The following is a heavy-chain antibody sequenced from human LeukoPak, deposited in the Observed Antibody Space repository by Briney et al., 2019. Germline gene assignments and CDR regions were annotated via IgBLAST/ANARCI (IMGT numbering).Heavy chain of an antibody. V-gene: IGHV4-59*01. Sequence: SETLSLTCTVSGGSISGYYWSWVRQPPGKGLEWIGYIYYSGSTNYNPSLKSRVTISVDTSKNQFSLKLHSVTAADTAVYYCASLRYGSGSQGALDYGSDYWGQGTLVTVSS. CDR2: IYYSGST. CDR3: ASLRYGSGSQGALDYGSDY. D-gene: IGHD3-10*01. CDR1: GGSISGYY. J-gene: IGHJ4*02.